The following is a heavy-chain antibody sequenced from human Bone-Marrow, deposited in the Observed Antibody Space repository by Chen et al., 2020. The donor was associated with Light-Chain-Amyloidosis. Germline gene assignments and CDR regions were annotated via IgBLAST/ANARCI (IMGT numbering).Heavy chain of an antibody. CDR2: ISSNSYK. CDR3: ARPTSVWLQLTTGGDF. V-gene: IGHV3-21*01. J-gene: IGHJ4*02. D-gene: IGHD6-19*01. Sequence: VQLMESGGDVVQPGRSLRLSCEVSGFTFSSHAMTWVHQAPGKGLEWLSSISSNSYKYYADSVKGRFTISRDNAMNSVYLQMNSLRAEDTAIYYCARPTSVWLQLTTGGDFWGQGTLVTVSS. CDR1: GFTFSSHA.